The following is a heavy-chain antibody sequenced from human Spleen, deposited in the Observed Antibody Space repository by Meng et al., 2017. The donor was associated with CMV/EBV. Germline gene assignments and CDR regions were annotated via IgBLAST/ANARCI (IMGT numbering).Heavy chain of an antibody. CDR2: IDHSGNS. V-gene: IGHV4-4*02. CDR1: ASITTTKW. J-gene: IGHJ5*02. Sequence: ASITTTKWWTWVRQPPGKGLEWVGEIDHSGNSNSNPSLKSRLTLSLDTSKNHLSLRMTSVTAEDTAIYYCARVREHTSLGNYWFDPWGQGTLVTISS. D-gene: IGHD3-16*01. CDR3: ARVREHTSLGNYWFDP.